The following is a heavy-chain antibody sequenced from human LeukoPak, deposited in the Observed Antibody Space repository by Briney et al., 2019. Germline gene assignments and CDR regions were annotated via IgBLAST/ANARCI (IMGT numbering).Heavy chain of an antibody. V-gene: IGHV3-53*01. CDR1: GFIVSSNY. CDR3: ARGRVLGSENYSIYSY. J-gene: IGHJ4*02. D-gene: IGHD3-10*02. Sequence: GGSLRLSCAASGFIVSSNYMTWVRQAPGKGLEWVSVIHGSGNTYYADSVKGRFTISRDNSKNTVYLQMNSLRAEDTAIYYCARGRVLGSENYSIYSYWGQGTLVTVSS. CDR2: IHGSGNT.